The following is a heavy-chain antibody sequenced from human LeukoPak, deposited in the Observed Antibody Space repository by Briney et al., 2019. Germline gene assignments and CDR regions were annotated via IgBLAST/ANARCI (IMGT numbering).Heavy chain of an antibody. V-gene: IGHV4-31*03. J-gene: IGHJ4*02. CDR2: IYYSGST. D-gene: IGHD2-21*02. Sequence: SETLSLTCTVSGGSISSGGYYWSWIRQHPGKGLEWIGYIYYSGSTYYNPSLKSRVTISVDTSKNQFSLKLSSVAAADTAVYYCARLFGSDHDYWGQGTLVTVSS. CDR3: ARLFGSDHDY. CDR1: GGSISSGGYY.